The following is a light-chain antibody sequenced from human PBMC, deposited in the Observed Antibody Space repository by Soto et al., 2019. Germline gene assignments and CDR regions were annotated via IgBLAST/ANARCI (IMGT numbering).Light chain of an antibody. CDR3: QHYTNWPPYT. V-gene: IGKV3-15*01. CDR1: QSVSRN. CDR2: GAS. J-gene: IGKJ2*01. Sequence: EVVMTQSPATLSVSPGERATLSCRASQSVSRNLAWYQQRPGQPPRLVMYGASTRATGIPARFSGSGSGTEFNLTISSLQSEDCVVYYCQHYTNWPPYTFGQGTKLEIK.